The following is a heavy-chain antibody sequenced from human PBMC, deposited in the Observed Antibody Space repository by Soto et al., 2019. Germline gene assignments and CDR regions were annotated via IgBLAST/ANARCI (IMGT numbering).Heavy chain of an antibody. CDR1: GFTFSSYA. J-gene: IGHJ6*02. CDR2: ISYDGSNK. D-gene: IGHD2-15*01. V-gene: IGHV3-30-3*01. Sequence: GGSLRLSCAASGFTFSSYAMHWVRQAPGKGLEWVAVISYDGSNKYYADSVKGRFTISRDNSKNTLYLQMDSLRAEDTAVYYCARCPIVVVVAATLVSDGYGMDVWGQGTSVTVSS. CDR3: ARCPIVVVVAATLVSDGYGMDV.